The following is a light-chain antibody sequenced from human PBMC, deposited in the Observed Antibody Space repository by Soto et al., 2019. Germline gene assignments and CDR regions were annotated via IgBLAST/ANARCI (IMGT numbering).Light chain of an antibody. CDR3: NSYTSSNTFV. CDR2: AVT. CDR1: SSDVGGYNY. Sequence: QSVLTQPASVSGSPGQSITIFCTGTSSDVGGYNYVSWYQQHPGKAPKLMIYAVTNRPSGVSNRFSGSKSGNTASLTISGLQPEDEADYYCNSYTSSNTFVLGTGTKVTVL. J-gene: IGLJ1*01. V-gene: IGLV2-14*01.